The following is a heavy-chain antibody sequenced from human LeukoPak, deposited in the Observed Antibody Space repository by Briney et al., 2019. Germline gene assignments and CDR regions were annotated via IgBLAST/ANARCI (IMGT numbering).Heavy chain of an antibody. Sequence: GGSLRLSCAASGFTFTNNWMHWVRQAPTRGLVWASRISHDGSSTNYADSVKGRFTISRDNTKNTLYLQMNSLRADDTAVYYCARVSGGAFDVWGQGTLVTVSS. V-gene: IGHV3-74*01. D-gene: IGHD2-15*01. J-gene: IGHJ3*01. CDR1: GFTFTNNW. CDR2: ISHDGSST. CDR3: ARVSGGAFDV.